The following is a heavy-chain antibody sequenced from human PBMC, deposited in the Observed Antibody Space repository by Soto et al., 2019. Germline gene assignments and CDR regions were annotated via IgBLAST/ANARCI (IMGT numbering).Heavy chain of an antibody. V-gene: IGHV3-30*18. D-gene: IGHD3-10*01. J-gene: IGHJ6*02. Sequence: GGSLRLSCAASGFSFSNHGMQWVRQAPGKGLEWVAVISYDGNVKYYTDSVKGRFTISRDNSQSSLFLQMDSLRPEDAAVYYCAKDLKVSGGFHGSLNYYYGMDVWGQGTTVTVSS. CDR1: GFSFSNHG. CDR3: AKDLKVSGGFHGSLNYYYGMDV. CDR2: ISYDGNVK.